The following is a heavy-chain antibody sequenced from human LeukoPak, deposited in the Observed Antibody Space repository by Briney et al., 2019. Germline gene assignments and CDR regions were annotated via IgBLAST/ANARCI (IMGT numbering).Heavy chain of an antibody. CDR1: GFTFSSYG. V-gene: IGHV3-30*18. CDR2: ISYDGSNK. Sequence: GGSLRLSCAAPGFTFSSYGMHWVRQAPGKGLEWVAVISYDGSNKYYADSVKGRFTISRDNSKNTLYLQMNSLRAEDTAVYYCAKGQWLVLFPDYWGQGTLVTVSS. D-gene: IGHD6-19*01. CDR3: AKGQWLVLFPDY. J-gene: IGHJ4*02.